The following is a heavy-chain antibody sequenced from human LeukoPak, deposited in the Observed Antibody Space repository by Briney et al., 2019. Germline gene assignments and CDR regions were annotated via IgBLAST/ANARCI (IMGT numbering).Heavy chain of an antibody. CDR3: ARDTAAADKYYYYYMDV. V-gene: IGHV3-7*01. D-gene: IGHD6-13*01. CDR1: GFTFSSYW. J-gene: IGHJ6*03. Sequence: GGSLRLSCAASGFTFSSYWMSWVRQAPGKGLEWVANIKQDGSEKYYVDSVKGRFTISRDNAKNSLYLQMNSLRAEDTAVYYCARDTAAADKYYYYYMDVWGKGTTATVSS. CDR2: IKQDGSEK.